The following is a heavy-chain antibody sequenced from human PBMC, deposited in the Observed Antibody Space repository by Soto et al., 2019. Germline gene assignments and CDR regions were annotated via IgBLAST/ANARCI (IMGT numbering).Heavy chain of an antibody. V-gene: IGHV4-31*03. D-gene: IGHD2-15*01. J-gene: IGHJ6*02. CDR2: IYYSGST. CDR1: GGSISSGGYY. CDR3: ATVPYLNLVVDV. Sequence: SETLSLTCTVSGGSISSGGYYWSWIRQHPGKGLEWIGYIYYSGSTYYNPSLKSRVTISVDTSKNQFSLKLSSVTAADTAVYYCATVPYLNLVVDVWGQGTTVTVSS.